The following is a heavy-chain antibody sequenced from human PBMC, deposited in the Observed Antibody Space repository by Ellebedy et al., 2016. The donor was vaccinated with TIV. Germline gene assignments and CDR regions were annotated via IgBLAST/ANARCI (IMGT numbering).Heavy chain of an antibody. Sequence: GESLKISCAASGFTFSSSGMSWVRQAPGKGLEWFSVISGSGDVTYYADSVRGRFTISRDNSKDTLYVQMTSLRDEDTAVYYCARDLADYWGQGTLVTVSS. CDR2: ISGSGDVT. CDR3: ARDLADY. CDR1: GFTFSSSG. V-gene: IGHV3-23*01. J-gene: IGHJ4*02.